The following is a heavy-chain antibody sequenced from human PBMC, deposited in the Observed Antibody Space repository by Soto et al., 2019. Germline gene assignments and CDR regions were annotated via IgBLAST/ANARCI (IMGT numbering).Heavy chain of an antibody. V-gene: IGHV3-74*01. Sequence: GSLRLSCAASGFTFSRYWMHWVRQAPGKGLVWVSRINSDGSSTSYADSVKGRFTISRDNAKNTLYLQMNSLRAEDTAVYYCARPRPYCGGDCPDSWGQGTLVTVSS. D-gene: IGHD2-21*02. CDR3: ARPRPYCGGDCPDS. CDR2: INSDGSST. J-gene: IGHJ4*02. CDR1: GFTFSRYW.